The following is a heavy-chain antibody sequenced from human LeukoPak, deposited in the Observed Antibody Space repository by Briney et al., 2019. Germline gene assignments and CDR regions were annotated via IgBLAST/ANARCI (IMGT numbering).Heavy chain of an antibody. CDR2: INPNSGGT. D-gene: IGHD3-22*01. V-gene: IGHV1-2*02. J-gene: IGHJ3*02. CDR3: ARDRHYYDSSGYMRAFDI. CDR1: GYTFTGYY. Sequence: GASVKVSCKASGYTFTGYYMHWVRQAPGQGLEWMGWINPNSGGTNYAQKFQGRVTMTRDTSISTAYMELSRLRSDDTAVYYCARDRHYYDSSGYMRAFDIWGQGTMVTVSS.